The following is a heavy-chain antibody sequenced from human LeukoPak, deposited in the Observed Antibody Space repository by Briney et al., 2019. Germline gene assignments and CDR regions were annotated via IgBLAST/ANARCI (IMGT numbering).Heavy chain of an antibody. J-gene: IGHJ4*02. CDR1: GFTFSSYD. CDR3: ARGRFGSVVVPFDY. V-gene: IGHV3-13*01. Sequence: GGSLRLSCAASGFTFSSYDMHWVRQATGKGLEWVSAIGTAGDTYCPGSVKGRFTISRENAKNSLYLQMNSLRAGDTAVYYCARGRFGSVVVPFDYWGQGTLVTVSS. CDR2: IGTAGDT. D-gene: IGHD3-22*01.